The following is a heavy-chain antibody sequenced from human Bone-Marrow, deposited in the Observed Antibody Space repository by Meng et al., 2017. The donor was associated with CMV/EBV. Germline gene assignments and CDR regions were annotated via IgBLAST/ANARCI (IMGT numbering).Heavy chain of an antibody. CDR2: INSDVSST. CDR3: ARGYYDFWSGAEYHFDY. D-gene: IGHD3-3*01. V-gene: IGHV3-74*01. CDR1: GFTFSRYW. Sequence: GESLKISCAASGFTFSRYWMHWVRQAPGKGLVWVSRINSDVSSTSYADCVKGRFTISRDNAKNSLYLQMNSLRAEDTAVYYGARGYYDFWSGAEYHFDYWGQGTLVTVSS. J-gene: IGHJ4*02.